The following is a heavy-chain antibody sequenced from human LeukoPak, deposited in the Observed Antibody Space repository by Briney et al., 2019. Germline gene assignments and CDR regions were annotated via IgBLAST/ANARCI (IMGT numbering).Heavy chain of an antibody. Sequence: ASVKVSCKGSGYIFGGYFMHWVRQAPGQGLEWVGRINPNTGDTNYAQKFQGRVTMTRDTSISTAYMEVSSLRSDDTAVYYCVREWDGYNSDYYYGMDVWGQGTTVTVSS. D-gene: IGHD5-24*01. CDR1: GYIFGGYF. CDR3: VREWDGYNSDYYYGMDV. J-gene: IGHJ6*02. V-gene: IGHV1-2*06. CDR2: INPNTGDT.